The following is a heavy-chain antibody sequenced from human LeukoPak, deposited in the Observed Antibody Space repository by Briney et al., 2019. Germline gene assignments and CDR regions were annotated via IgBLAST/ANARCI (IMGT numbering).Heavy chain of an antibody. D-gene: IGHD1-26*01. CDR2: INPNSGGT. CDR1: GYTFTGYY. CDR3: ARPHAVGYEGATWASDY. V-gene: IGHV1-2*02. J-gene: IGHJ4*02. Sequence: ASVKVSCKASGYTFTGYYFHWVRQAPGQGLEWMGWINPNSGGTKYAQKFQGRVTMTRDTSISTAYMELSRLRSDDTAVYYCARPHAVGYEGATWASDYWGQGTLVTVSS.